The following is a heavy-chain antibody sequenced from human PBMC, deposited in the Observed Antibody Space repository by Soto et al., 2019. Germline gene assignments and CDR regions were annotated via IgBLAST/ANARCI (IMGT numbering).Heavy chain of an antibody. CDR1: GFTFSDYY. V-gene: IGHV3-11*01. CDR3: ARPIVGAYYYGMDV. Sequence: PGGSLRLSCAASGFTFSDYYMSWIRQAPGKGLEWVSYISSSGSTIYYADSVKGRFTISRDNAKNSLYLQMNSLRAEVTAVYYCARPIVGAYYYGMDVWGQGTTVTVSS. J-gene: IGHJ6*02. CDR2: ISSSGSTI. D-gene: IGHD1-26*01.